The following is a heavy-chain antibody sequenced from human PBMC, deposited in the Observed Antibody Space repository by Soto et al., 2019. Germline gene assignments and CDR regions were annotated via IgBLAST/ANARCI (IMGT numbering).Heavy chain of an antibody. Sequence: SETLSLTCTVAGGSITSGGYYWSWIRHLPGKGLEWIGFIYNSETAYYNPSLKSRLSISGDTSKNEFSLKLSSVTAADSAVYHCARGYYDTSAYYNGLSWFDPWGQGTLVTVPQ. CDR1: GGSITSGGYY. V-gene: IGHV4-31*03. CDR3: ARGYYDTSAYYNGLSWFDP. D-gene: IGHD3-22*01. CDR2: IYNSETA. J-gene: IGHJ5*02.